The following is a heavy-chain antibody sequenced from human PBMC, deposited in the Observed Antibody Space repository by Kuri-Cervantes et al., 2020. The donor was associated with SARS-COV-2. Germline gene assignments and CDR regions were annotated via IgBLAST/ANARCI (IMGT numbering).Heavy chain of an antibody. V-gene: IGHV3-23*01. CDR1: GFTFDSHT. J-gene: IGHJ6*02. D-gene: IGHD3-22*01. CDR2: IRGSGGDT. Sequence: GGSLRLSCVGFGFTFDSHTMSWVRQAPGKGLEWVSSIRGSGGDTYYTDSVKGRFTISRDNSKNTLYLQMNSLRAEDTAVYYCAKPLMVITLSTLDYNGMDVWGQGTTVTVSS. CDR3: AKPLMVITLSTLDYNGMDV.